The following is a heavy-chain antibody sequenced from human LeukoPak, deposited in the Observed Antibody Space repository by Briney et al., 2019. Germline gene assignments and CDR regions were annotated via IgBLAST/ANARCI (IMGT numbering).Heavy chain of an antibody. J-gene: IGHJ3*02. Sequence: ASVKVSCKASGYTFTSYGISWVRQAPGQALEWMGWISIYNGKINYAQKFQGRVTMTTDTSTSTAYMELRSLRSDDTAVYYCARDVVLPYFDIWGQGTMVTVSS. CDR3: ARDVVLPYFDI. D-gene: IGHD3-10*01. CDR1: GYTFTSYG. V-gene: IGHV1-18*01. CDR2: ISIYNGKI.